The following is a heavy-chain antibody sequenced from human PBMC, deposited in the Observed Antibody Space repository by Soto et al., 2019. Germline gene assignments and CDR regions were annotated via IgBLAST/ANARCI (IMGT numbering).Heavy chain of an antibody. D-gene: IGHD3-9*01. CDR2: IYWDDDK. CDR1: GFSLSTSGVG. CDR3: AHLTEMDRLDY. J-gene: IGHJ4*02. V-gene: IGHV2-5*02. Sequence: QITLKESGPTLVKPTQTLTLTCTFSGFSLSTSGVGVGWIHQPPGKALEGLALIYWDDDKRYSPSLKSRLTXTKXTSKNQVVLTMTNMDPVDTATYYCAHLTEMDRLDYWGQGTLVTVSS.